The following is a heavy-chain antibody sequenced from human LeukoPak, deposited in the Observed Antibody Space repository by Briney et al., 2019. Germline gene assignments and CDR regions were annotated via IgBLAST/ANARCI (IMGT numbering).Heavy chain of an antibody. CDR3: ARPRGYSGYDWDTEQWLVVYFDY. CDR1: GYSFTSYW. D-gene: IGHD5-12*01. CDR2: IYPGDSDT. Sequence: GESLKISCKGSGYSFTSYWIGWVRQMPGKGLEWMGIIYPGDSDTRYSPSFQGQVTISADKSISTAYLQWSSLKASDTAMYYCARPRGYSGYDWDTEQWLVVYFDYWGQGTLVTVSS. J-gene: IGHJ4*02. V-gene: IGHV5-51*01.